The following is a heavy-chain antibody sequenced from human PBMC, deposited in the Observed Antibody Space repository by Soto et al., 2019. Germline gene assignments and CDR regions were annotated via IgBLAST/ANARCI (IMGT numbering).Heavy chain of an antibody. Sequence: GGSRGLSCAASGFIFRNYWMSWVRQAPGKGLEWVAHIKDDGSDIHYVDSVKDRFTISRDNAKSSLILQMNSLRTEDTAVYYCATTLTTSAEYFQHWGQGTPVTVSS. CDR1: GFIFRNYW. CDR3: ATTLTTSAEYFQH. CDR2: IKDDGSDI. D-gene: IGHD3-16*01. J-gene: IGHJ1*01. V-gene: IGHV3-7*01.